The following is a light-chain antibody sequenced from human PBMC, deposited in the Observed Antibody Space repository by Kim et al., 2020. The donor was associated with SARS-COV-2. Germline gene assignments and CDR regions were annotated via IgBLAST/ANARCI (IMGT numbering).Light chain of an antibody. CDR2: DAS. Sequence: EIVFTQSPATLSLSPGERATLSCRASQSVSSYLAWYQQKPGQAPRLLIYDASSRATGIPARFSGSGSGTDFTLTISSLEPEDFAVYYCQQRGNWPGTFGQGTKVDIK. CDR1: QSVSSY. CDR3: QQRGNWPGT. V-gene: IGKV3-11*01. J-gene: IGKJ1*01.